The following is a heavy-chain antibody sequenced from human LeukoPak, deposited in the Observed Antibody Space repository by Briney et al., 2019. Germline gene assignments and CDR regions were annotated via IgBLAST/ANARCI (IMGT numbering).Heavy chain of an antibody. CDR3: VNGHCTSSSCFPVDY. Sequence: GGSLRLSCAASGFTFSSYAMSWVRQAPGKGLEWVSGISGSGDNTYYADSVKGRFTISRDNSKNTLYVQVSSLGTEDTAAYYCVNGHCTSSSCFPVDYWGQGTLVTVSS. CDR2: ISGSGDNT. V-gene: IGHV3-23*01. CDR1: GFTFSSYA. D-gene: IGHD2-2*01. J-gene: IGHJ4*02.